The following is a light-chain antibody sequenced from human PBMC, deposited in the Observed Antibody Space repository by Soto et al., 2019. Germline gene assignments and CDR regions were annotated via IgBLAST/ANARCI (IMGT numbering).Light chain of an antibody. CDR1: QSVGSSF. Sequence: EIVLTQSPGTLSLSPGERATLSCRASQSVGSSFLAWYQQKPGQAPRLLIYGASSRATGIPDRFSGSGSGTDFTLTISRLEPEDFAVYYCQQYDNSPYTFGQGTKLEI. V-gene: IGKV3-20*01. J-gene: IGKJ2*01. CDR2: GAS. CDR3: QQYDNSPYT.